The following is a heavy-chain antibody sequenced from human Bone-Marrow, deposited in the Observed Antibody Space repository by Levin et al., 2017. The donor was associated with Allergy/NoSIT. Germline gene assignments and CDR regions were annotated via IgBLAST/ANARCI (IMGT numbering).Heavy chain of an antibody. V-gene: IGHV3-53*01. CDR2: FYHGDTT. CDR1: GVTVFNNY. J-gene: IGHJ4*02. D-gene: IGHD1-1*01. CDR3: ARGTYGNPDY. Sequence: GGSLRLSCTASGVTVFNNYFMWVRQAPGKGLEWVSIFYHGDTTYYADSVKGRFTISRDNSKNTLYLQMISLRPDDTAVYYCARGTYGNPDYWGQGTLVTVSS.